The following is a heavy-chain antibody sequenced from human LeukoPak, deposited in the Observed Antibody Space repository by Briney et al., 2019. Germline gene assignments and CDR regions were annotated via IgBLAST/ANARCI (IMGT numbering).Heavy chain of an antibody. CDR2: ISAYNGDT. J-gene: IGHJ4*02. Sequence: VASVKVSCKASGYTFINYGISWVRQAPGQGLEWMGWISAYNGDTNYAQKLQGRVTMTTDTSTSTGYMELRSLRSDDTAVYYCAREAGYSYGLDYWGQGTLVTVSS. CDR3: AREAGYSYGLDY. D-gene: IGHD5-18*01. CDR1: GYTFINYG. V-gene: IGHV1-18*01.